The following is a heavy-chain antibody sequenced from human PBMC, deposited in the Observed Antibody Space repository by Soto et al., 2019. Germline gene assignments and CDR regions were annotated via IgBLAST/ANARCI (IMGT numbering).Heavy chain of an antibody. CDR1: GFSVSNNY. CDR3: AGDSTDGDFGDAFDV. Sequence: ELQLVESRGGLVQPGGALRLTCAAAGFSVSNNYVNWVRQAPGKGLEWVSVIYSGGTTHYADSVKGRFTISRDTSENTLYLQMNSLRVEDTAVYYCAGDSTDGDFGDAFDVWGQGTMVTVSS. V-gene: IGHV3-66*01. D-gene: IGHD4-17*01. CDR2: IYSGGTT. J-gene: IGHJ3*01.